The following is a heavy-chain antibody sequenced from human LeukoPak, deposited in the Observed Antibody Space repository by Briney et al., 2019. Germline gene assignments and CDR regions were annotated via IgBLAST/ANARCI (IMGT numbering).Heavy chain of an antibody. CDR1: GASISSGGYA. V-gene: IGHV4-30-2*01. CDR2: IHNSGST. CDR3: ARGYCSSTSCSMEDYFDY. D-gene: IGHD2-2*01. Sequence: SQTLSLTCAVYGASISSGGYAWSWLRQPPGKGLEWIRYIHNSGSTYYNPSLKSRVTISVDRSKNQFSLKLSSVTAADTAVYYCARGYCSSTSCSMEDYFDYWGQGTLVTVSS. J-gene: IGHJ4*02.